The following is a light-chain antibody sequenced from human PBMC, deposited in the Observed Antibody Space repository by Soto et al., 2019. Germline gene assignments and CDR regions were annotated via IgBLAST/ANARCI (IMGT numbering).Light chain of an antibody. V-gene: IGKV1-39*01. CDR2: AAS. CDR3: QHSYSTHVT. CDR1: QSISSY. Sequence: DIQMTQSPSSLSASVGDRVTITCRASQSISSYLNWYQQKPGKAPKLLIYAASSVQSGVPSRFSGNGSGTDFTLTISSLQPEDFATYYCQHSYSTHVTSGHGTRLEIK. J-gene: IGKJ5*01.